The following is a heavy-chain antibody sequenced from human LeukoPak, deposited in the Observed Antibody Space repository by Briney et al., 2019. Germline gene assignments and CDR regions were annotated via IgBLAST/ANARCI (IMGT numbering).Heavy chain of an antibody. Sequence: SETLCLTCAVSGGSITSSSYYWGWIRQPPGKGLEWIGSIYYSGSTYYNPSLKSRVTISVDTSKNQFSLKLSSVTAADTAVYYCARRPADSSGRPNDCWGQGTLVTVSS. CDR2: IYYSGST. V-gene: IGHV4-39*01. CDR1: GGSITSSSYY. J-gene: IGHJ4*02. CDR3: ARRPADSSGRPNDC. D-gene: IGHD3-22*01.